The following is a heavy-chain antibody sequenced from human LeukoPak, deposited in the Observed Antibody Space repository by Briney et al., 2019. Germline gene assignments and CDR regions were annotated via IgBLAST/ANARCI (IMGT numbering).Heavy chain of an antibody. J-gene: IGHJ4*02. CDR3: ARDRSEYYGSGSYSDY. CDR1: GFTFSSYW. Sequence: GGSLRLSCAASGFTFSSYWMSWVRQAPGKGLEWVANIKQDGSEKYYVDSVKGRFTISRDNAKNSLYLQMNSLRAEDTAVYYCARDRSEYYGSGSYSDYWGQGTLVTVSS. D-gene: IGHD3-10*01. V-gene: IGHV3-7*01. CDR2: IKQDGSEK.